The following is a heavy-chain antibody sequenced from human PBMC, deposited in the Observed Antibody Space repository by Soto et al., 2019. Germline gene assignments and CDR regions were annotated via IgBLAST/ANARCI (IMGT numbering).Heavy chain of an antibody. V-gene: IGHV1-8*01. CDR1: GYTFTSYD. CDR3: ARGSTVTTNIDY. D-gene: IGHD4-17*01. Sequence: ASVKVSCKASGYTFTSYDINWVRQATGQGLEWMGWMNPNSGNAGYAQKFQGRVTMTRNTSISTAYMELSSLRSEDTAVYYCARGSTVTTNIDYWGQGTLVTVSS. J-gene: IGHJ4*02. CDR2: MNPNSGNA.